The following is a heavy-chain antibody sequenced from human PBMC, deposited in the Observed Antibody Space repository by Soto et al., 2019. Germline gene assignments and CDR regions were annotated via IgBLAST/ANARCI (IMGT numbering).Heavy chain of an antibody. D-gene: IGHD1-7*01. CDR3: ARGSRGGITGTQGGYYYYYMDV. CDR1: GGSFSGYY. Sequence: PSETLSLTCAVYGGSFSGYYWSWIRQPPGKGLEWIGEINHSGSTNYNPSLKSRVTISVDTSKNQFSLKLSSVTAADTAVYYCARGSRGGITGTQGGYYYYYMDVWGKGTTVTVSS. V-gene: IGHV4-34*01. CDR2: INHSGST. J-gene: IGHJ6*03.